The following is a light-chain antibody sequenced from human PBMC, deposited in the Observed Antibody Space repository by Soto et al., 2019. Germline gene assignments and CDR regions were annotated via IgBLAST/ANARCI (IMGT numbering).Light chain of an antibody. V-gene: IGKV1-5*01. J-gene: IGKJ2*01. Sequence: DIQMTQSPSTLSASVGDRVTITCRASQSISSWLAWYQQKPGKAPKLLVYDASSLESGVPSRFSGSGSGTAFTITITSLQPDDFATYYGQQYNSYSPYTFGQGTKLEIK. CDR3: QQYNSYSPYT. CDR1: QSISSW. CDR2: DAS.